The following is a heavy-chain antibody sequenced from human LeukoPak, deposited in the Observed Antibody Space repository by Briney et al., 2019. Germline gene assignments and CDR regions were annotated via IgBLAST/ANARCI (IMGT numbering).Heavy chain of an antibody. CDR1: GFTFDDYA. Sequence: GGSLRLSCAASGFTFDDYAMHWVRQPPGKGLEWVSVTSWDGSSTSYADSVKGRFTISRDNSQNSLYLQMSSLRAEDMALYYCAKDTRRWLQSDGWFDPWGQGTLVTVSS. CDR2: TSWDGSST. CDR3: AKDTRRWLQSDGWFDP. V-gene: IGHV3-43D*03. D-gene: IGHD5-24*01. J-gene: IGHJ5*02.